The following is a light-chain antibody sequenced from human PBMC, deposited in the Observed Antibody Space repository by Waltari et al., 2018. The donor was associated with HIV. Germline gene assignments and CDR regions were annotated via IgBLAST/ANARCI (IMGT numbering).Light chain of an antibody. CDR3: AAWDDTLNGL. Sequence: QSVLTQPPSASGTPGQNVTISCSGNTSNIGTIILNWYQQFPGAAPKLLIYSNNQRPSGVPARFSGSKSGTSASLAISGLQSEDEADYFCAAWDDTLNGLFGGGTKLTVL. CDR2: SNN. V-gene: IGLV1-44*01. CDR1: TSNIGTII. J-gene: IGLJ2*01.